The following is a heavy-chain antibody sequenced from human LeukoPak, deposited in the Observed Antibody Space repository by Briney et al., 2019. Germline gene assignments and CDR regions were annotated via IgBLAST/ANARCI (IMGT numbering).Heavy chain of an antibody. J-gene: IGHJ4*02. V-gene: IGHV4-31*03. CDR2: IYYSGSA. Sequence: SETLSLTFTVSGGSISSGGYYWSWIRQHPGKGLEWIGYIYYSGSAYYNPSLKSRLTISVDTSENQFSLKLSSVTAADTAVYYCARAVGSISPFDYWGQGTLVTVSS. D-gene: IGHD2-2*01. CDR3: ARAVGSISPFDY. CDR1: GGSISSGGYY.